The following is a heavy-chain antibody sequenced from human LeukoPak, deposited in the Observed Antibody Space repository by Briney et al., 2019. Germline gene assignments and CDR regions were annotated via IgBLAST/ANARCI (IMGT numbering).Heavy chain of an antibody. CDR3: AREAVAGPLLFWFDP. CDR2: IYTSGST. D-gene: IGHD6-19*01. J-gene: IGHJ5*02. Sequence: SETLSLTCTVSGGSISSYYWSWIRQPAGKGLEWIGRIYTSGSTNYNPSLKSRVTMSVDTSKNQFSLKLSSATAADTAVYYCAREAVAGPLLFWFDPWGQGTLVTVSS. V-gene: IGHV4-4*07. CDR1: GGSISSYY.